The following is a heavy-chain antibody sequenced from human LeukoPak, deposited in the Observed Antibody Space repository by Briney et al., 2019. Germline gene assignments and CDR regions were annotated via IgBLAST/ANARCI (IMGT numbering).Heavy chain of an antibody. CDR2: ISAYNGNT. Sequence: ASVKVSCKASGYTFTSYGISWVRQAPGQGLEWMGWISAYNGNTNYARKLQGRVTMTTDTSTSTAYMELRSLRSDDTAVYYCAREPDYDILTGSLGYWGQGTLVTVSS. CDR1: GYTFTSYG. CDR3: AREPDYDILTGSLGY. J-gene: IGHJ4*02. V-gene: IGHV1-18*01. D-gene: IGHD3-9*01.